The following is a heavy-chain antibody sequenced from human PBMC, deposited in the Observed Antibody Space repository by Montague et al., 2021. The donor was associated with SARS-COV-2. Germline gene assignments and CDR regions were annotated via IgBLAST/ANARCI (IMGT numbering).Heavy chain of an antibody. Sequence: SLRLSCAASGFTFSSYWMYWVRQAPGKGLVWVSRINSDGSSTSYADSVKGRFTISRDNAKNTLYLQMNSLRAEDTAVYYCARGLRYFDWLAYYGMDVWGQGTTVTVSS. CDR1: GFTFSSYW. V-gene: IGHV3-74*01. D-gene: IGHD3-9*01. CDR2: INSDGSST. CDR3: ARGLRYFDWLAYYGMDV. J-gene: IGHJ6*02.